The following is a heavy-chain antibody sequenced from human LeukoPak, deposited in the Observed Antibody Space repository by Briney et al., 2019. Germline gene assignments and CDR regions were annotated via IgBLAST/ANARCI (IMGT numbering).Heavy chain of an antibody. CDR1: GFTFKTCA. CDR3: AKDKRWLGFDY. D-gene: IGHD6-19*01. J-gene: IGHJ4*02. CDR2: ISGSGGST. V-gene: IGHV3-23*01. Sequence: PGGSLRLSCAASGFTFKTCAMSWVRQAPGKGLEWVSGISGSGGSTYYADSVKGRFTISRDNSKNTLYLQMNSLGAEDTAVYYCAKDKRWLGFDYWGQGTLVTVSS.